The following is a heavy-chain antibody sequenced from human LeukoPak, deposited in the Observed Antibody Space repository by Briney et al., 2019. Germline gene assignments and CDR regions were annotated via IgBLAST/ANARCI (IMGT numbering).Heavy chain of an antibody. Sequence: GGSLRLPCAASGFTFSTFAMVWVRQPPGKGLEWVSSIFPSGGEIHYADSVRGRFTISRDNSKSTLSLQMNSLRAEDTAIYYCATYRQVLLPFESWGQGTLVTVSS. CDR1: GFTFSTFA. V-gene: IGHV3-23*01. CDR2: IFPSGGEI. D-gene: IGHD2-8*02. CDR3: ATYRQVLLPFES. J-gene: IGHJ4*02.